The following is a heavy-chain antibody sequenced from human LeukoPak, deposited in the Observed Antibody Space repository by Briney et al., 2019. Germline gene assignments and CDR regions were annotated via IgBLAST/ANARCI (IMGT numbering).Heavy chain of an antibody. CDR3: SRGLYSRKLGY. J-gene: IGHJ4*02. CDR1: GASFNSDDQY. CDR2: IHPSGLL. D-gene: IGHD1-26*01. V-gene: IGHV4-31*03. Sequence: PSQTLSLTCTVSGASFNSDDQYWNWIRQSPGKGLEWIGSIHPSGLLYNNPSLESRVTMSRDTSKNQFSLNLNSVTAADRAVYFWSRGLYSRKLGYWGQGILVTVSS.